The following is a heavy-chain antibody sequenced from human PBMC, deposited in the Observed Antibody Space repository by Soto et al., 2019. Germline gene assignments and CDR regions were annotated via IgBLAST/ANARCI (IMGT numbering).Heavy chain of an antibody. CDR2: IYYSGST. D-gene: IGHD6-6*01. CDR3: ARTDYRSSSPSDF. CDR1: GGSMNYYY. J-gene: IGHJ4*02. Sequence: KASETLSLTCSVSGGSMNYYYWSWIRQPPGKGLEWIGYIYYSGSTNYNPSLKSRVSMSVDTSKNQFSLRLASVTAADTAVYYCARTDYRSSSPSDFWGLGTLVTVSS. V-gene: IGHV4-59*13.